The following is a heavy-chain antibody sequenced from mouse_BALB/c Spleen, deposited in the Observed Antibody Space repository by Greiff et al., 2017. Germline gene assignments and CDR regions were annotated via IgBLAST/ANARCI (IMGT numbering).Heavy chain of an antibody. CDR2: IWTGGGT. CDR1: GFSLTSYD. CDR3: VRDGPSWFAY. Sequence: VQLQESGPGLVAPSQSLSITCTVSGFSLTSYDISWIRQPPGKGLEWLGVIWTGGGTNYNSAFMSRLSISKDNSKSQVFLKMNSLQTDDTAIYYCVRDGPSWFAYWGQGTLVTVSA. J-gene: IGHJ3*01. V-gene: IGHV2-9-2*01.